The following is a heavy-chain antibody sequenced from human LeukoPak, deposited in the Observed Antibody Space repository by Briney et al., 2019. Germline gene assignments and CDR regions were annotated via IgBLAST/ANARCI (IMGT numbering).Heavy chain of an antibody. CDR2: ISTYGGST. CDR3: VKARYGDYNFDF. V-gene: IGHV3-64*03. D-gene: IGHD4-17*01. Sequence: GGSLRLSCSASGFIFSNYAMHWVRQAPGKGLEYVSAISTYGGSTYYADSVKGRFTISRDNSKNTLYIQMRSLRAEDTAVYYCVKARYGDYNFDFWGQGTLVTVSS. CDR1: GFIFSNYA. J-gene: IGHJ4*02.